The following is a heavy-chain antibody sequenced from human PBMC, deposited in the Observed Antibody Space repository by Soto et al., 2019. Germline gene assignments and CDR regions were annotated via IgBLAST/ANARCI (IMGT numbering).Heavy chain of an antibody. CDR1: GFSLGPYG. J-gene: IGHJ4*02. D-gene: IGHD3-16*01. CDR3: ARLTGLGDS. V-gene: IGHV3-23*01. CDR2: FSGGSGAI. Sequence: VGTLRLSCAVSGFSLGPYGVTWVRQTPEKGLEWVTGFSGGSGAIFYADSVRGRFTISRDSSKEYLHMNNLTPAVTVVYFCARLTGLGDSWGQGSLVTVSS.